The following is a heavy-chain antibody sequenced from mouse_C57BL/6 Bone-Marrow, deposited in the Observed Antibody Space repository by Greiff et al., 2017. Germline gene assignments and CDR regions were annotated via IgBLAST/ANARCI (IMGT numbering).Heavy chain of an antibody. CDR1: GYTFTDYY. V-gene: IGHV1-19*01. D-gene: IGHD1-1*01. CDR3: AREDYYGSSLDYAMDY. CDR2: INPYNGGT. Sequence: EVQLQQSGPVLVKPGASVKMSCKASGYTFTDYYMNWVKQSHGKSLEWIGVINPYNGGTSYNQKFKGKATLTVDKSSSTAYMELNSLTSEDSAVYYCAREDYYGSSLDYAMDYWGQGTSVTVSS. J-gene: IGHJ4*01.